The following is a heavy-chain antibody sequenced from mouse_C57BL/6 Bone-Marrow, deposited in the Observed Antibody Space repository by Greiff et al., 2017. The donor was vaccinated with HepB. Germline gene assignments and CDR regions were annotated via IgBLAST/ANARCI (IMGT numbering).Heavy chain of an antibody. CDR2: INPYNGGT. Sequence: VQLQQSGPVLVKPGASVKMSCKASGYTFTDYYMNWVKQSHGKSLEWIGVINPYNGGTSYNQKFKGKATLTVDKSSSTAYMELNSLTSEDSAVYYCARFITSAFDVWGTGTTVTVSS. V-gene: IGHV1-19*01. CDR1: GYTFTDYY. D-gene: IGHD1-1*01. J-gene: IGHJ1*03. CDR3: ARFITSAFDV.